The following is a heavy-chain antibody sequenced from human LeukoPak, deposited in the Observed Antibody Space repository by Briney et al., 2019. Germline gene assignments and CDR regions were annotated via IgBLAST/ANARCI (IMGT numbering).Heavy chain of an antibody. V-gene: IGHV3-64D*06. J-gene: IGHJ5*02. Sequence: GGSLRLSCSASGFTFSSYAMHWVRQAPGKGLEYVSAISSNGGSTYYADSVKGRFTVSRDNSKNTLYLQMSSLRAEDTAVYYCAPSPYYYESSGYSAWGQGTLVTVSS. CDR1: GFTFSSYA. D-gene: IGHD3-22*01. CDR2: ISSNGGST. CDR3: APSPYYYESSGYSA.